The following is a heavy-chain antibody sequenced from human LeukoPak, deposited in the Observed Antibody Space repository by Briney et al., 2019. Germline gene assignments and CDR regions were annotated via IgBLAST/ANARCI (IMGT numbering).Heavy chain of an antibody. Sequence: PGGSLRLSCAASGFTFSSYAMHWVRQAPGKGLEWVAVISYDGSNKYYADSVKGRFTISRDNSKNTLYLQMNSLRAEDTAVYYRARGLRTGKSSGYYNDYWGQGTLVTVSS. CDR1: GFTFSSYA. CDR3: ARGLRTGKSSGYYNDY. J-gene: IGHJ4*02. CDR2: ISYDGSNK. D-gene: IGHD3-22*01. V-gene: IGHV3-30*04.